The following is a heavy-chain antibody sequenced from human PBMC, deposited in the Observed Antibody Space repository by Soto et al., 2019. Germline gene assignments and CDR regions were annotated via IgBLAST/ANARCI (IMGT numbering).Heavy chain of an antibody. Sequence: PGGSLRLSCAASGFSFSRFELDWVRQAPGKGLEWISYISSSGSTANYASSVEGRFTISRDNANNSVYLQMDSLRAEDTALYYCTRAAWFTYLSFYWGQGALVTVSS. J-gene: IGHJ4*02. CDR3: TRAAWFTYLSFY. CDR2: ISSSGSTA. CDR1: GFSFSRFE. D-gene: IGHD3-10*01. V-gene: IGHV3-48*03.